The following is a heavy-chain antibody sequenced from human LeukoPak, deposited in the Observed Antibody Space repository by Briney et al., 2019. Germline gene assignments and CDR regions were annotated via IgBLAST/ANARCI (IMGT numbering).Heavy chain of an antibody. Sequence: SETLSLTCTVSGGSISSYYWSWIRQPAGKGLEWIGRIYTSGSTNYNPSLKSRVTISVDTSKNQFSLKVRSVTAADTAVYYCARAVQLERSRPLIGYYYMDVWGKGTTVTVSS. CDR3: ARAVQLERSRPLIGYYYMDV. CDR1: GGSISSYY. CDR2: IYTSGST. J-gene: IGHJ6*03. D-gene: IGHD1-1*01. V-gene: IGHV4-4*07.